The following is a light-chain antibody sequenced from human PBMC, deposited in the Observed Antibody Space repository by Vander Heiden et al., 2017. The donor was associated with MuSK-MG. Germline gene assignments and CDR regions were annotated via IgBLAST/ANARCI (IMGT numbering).Light chain of an antibody. CDR1: QSVSSN. Sequence: EIVMTQSPATLSVSPGERATLSCRASQSVSSNLAWYQHKPGQAPRLLIYGASNRANGIPDRFSDSGYGTEFTLTSSGRQYEDFAVYYWHQDHTLRTFGQGTKVEIK. CDR3: HQDHTLRT. CDR2: GAS. V-gene: IGKV3-15*01. J-gene: IGKJ1*01.